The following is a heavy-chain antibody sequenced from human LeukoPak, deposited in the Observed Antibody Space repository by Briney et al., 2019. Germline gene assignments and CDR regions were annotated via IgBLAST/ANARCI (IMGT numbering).Heavy chain of an antibody. V-gene: IGHV1-18*01. Sequence: ASVKVSCMASGYTFTSYGISWVRQAPGRGLEWMGWLSAYNGNTNYIQNLQGGVTMPTDTSTSTAYMELRSLRSDDTAVYYCARDVRNYYGSGSYGYYYGMDVWGQGTTVTVSS. J-gene: IGHJ6*02. CDR3: ARDVRNYYGSGSYGYYYGMDV. D-gene: IGHD3-10*01. CDR2: LSAYNGNT. CDR1: GYTFTSYG.